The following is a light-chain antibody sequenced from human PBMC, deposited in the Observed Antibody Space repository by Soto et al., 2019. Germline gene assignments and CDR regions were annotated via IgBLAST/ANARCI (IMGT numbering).Light chain of an antibody. CDR3: QHYNSYSEA. V-gene: IGKV1-8*01. CDR2: AAS. Sequence: AIRMTQSPSSFSASTRDRVTITCRASQGISSYLAWYQQKPGKAPKLLIYAASTLQSGVPSRFSGSGSGTEFTLTISSLQPDDFATYYCQHYNSYSEAFGQGTKVDI. CDR1: QGISSY. J-gene: IGKJ1*01.